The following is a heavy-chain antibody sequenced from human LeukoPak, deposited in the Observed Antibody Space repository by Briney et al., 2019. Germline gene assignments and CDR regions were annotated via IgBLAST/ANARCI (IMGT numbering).Heavy chain of an antibody. CDR1: GGSISSYY. CDR3: AGDRPGIAVAGDAFDI. V-gene: IGHV4-59*01. D-gene: IGHD6-19*01. Sequence: SETLSLTCTVSGGSISSYYWSWIRQPPGKGLEWIGYIQKRGSTNYNPSLKSRVTISVDMSKNQFSLKLRSVTAADTAVYYCAGDRPGIAVAGDAFDIWGRGTMVIVSS. CDR2: IQKRGST. J-gene: IGHJ3*02.